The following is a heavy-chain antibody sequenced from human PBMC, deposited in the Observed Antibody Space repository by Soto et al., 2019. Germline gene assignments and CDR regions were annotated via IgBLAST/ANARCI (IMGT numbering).Heavy chain of an antibody. CDR1: GYTFTSYD. Sequence: ASVKVSCKASGYTFTSYDINWVRQATGQGLEWMGWMNPNSGNTGYAQKFQGRVTMTTDTSTSTAYMELRSLRSDDTAVYYCARDNGFGESDVWGQGTTVTVSS. J-gene: IGHJ6*02. V-gene: IGHV1-8*01. D-gene: IGHD3-10*01. CDR2: MNPNSGNT. CDR3: ARDNGFGESDV.